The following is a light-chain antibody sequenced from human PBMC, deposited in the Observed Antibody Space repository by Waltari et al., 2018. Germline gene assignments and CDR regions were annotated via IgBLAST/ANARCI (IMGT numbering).Light chain of an antibody. V-gene: IGLV2-23*02. Sequence: QSALTQPASVSGSPGQSITISCTGTSSDVGSYDLVSWYQQHPGKAPKLMIYEVNKRPSGVSHRCSGSRSGNTASLTISGLQAEDEADYHCCSYAGKCTVVFGGGTKLTVL. CDR1: SSDVGSYDL. J-gene: IGLJ2*01. CDR2: EVN. CDR3: CSYAGKCTVV.